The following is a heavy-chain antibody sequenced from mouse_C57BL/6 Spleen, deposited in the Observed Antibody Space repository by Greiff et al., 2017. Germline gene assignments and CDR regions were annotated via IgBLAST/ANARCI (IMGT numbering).Heavy chain of an antibody. V-gene: IGHV1-52*01. J-gene: IGHJ1*03. CDR3: ARRGNGYYWYCDV. D-gene: IGHD2-2*01. CDR1: GYTFTSYW. CDR2: IDPSDSAT. Sequence: QVQLQQPGAELVRPGSSVTLSCKASGYTFTSYWMHWVKQRPLQGLEWIGNIDPSDSATHYNQKVKDKATLTVDKYSSTGYMQLSSRTSEDSAVYYCARRGNGYYWYCDVWGTGTTVTVAS.